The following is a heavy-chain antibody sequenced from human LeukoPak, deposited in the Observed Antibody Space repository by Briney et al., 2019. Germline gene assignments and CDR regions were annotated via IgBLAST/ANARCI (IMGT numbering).Heavy chain of an antibody. V-gene: IGHV3-30*18. CDR2: ISYDGSNK. D-gene: IGHD5-18*01. CDR1: GFTLSSYG. J-gene: IGHJ6*02. Sequence: GRSLRLSCAASGFTLSSYGMHWVRQAPGKGLEWVAVISYDGSNKYYADSVKGRFTISRDNSKNTLYLQMNSLRAEDTAVYYCAKGEGSYGYYYYGMDVWGQGTTVTVSS. CDR3: AKGEGSYGYYYYGMDV.